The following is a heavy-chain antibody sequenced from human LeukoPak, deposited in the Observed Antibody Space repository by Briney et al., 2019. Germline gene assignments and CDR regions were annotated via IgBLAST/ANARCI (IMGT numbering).Heavy chain of an antibody. J-gene: IGHJ6*02. Sequence: PGGSLRLSCAASGFTFSSYSMNWVRQAPGKGLEWVSSISSSSSYIYYADSVKGRFTISRDNAKNTLYLQMNSLRAEDTAVYYCAKEGGLTTVTTWILYYGMDVWGQGTTVTVSS. D-gene: IGHD4-17*01. CDR2: ISSSSSYI. CDR1: GFTFSSYS. V-gene: IGHV3-21*04. CDR3: AKEGGLTTVTTWILYYGMDV.